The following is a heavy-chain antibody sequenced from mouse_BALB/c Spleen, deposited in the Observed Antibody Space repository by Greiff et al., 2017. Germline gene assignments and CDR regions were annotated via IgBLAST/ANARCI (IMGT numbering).Heavy chain of an antibody. Sequence: EVMLVESGGGLVKPGGSLKLSCAASGFTFSSYAMSWVRQTPEKRLEWVASISSGGSTYYPDSVKGRFTISRDNARNILYLQMSSLRSEDTAMYYYARGVYCSRRVYAMDYWGQGTSVTVSS. V-gene: IGHV5-6-5*01. CDR1: GFTFSSYA. CDR3: ARGVYCSRRVYAMDY. J-gene: IGHJ4*01. D-gene: IGHD1-1*01. CDR2: ISSGGST.